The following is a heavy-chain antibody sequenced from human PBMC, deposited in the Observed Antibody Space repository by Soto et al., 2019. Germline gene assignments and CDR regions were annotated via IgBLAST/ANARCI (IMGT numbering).Heavy chain of an antibody. CDR1: GYTFTSYY. CDR2: INPSGGST. V-gene: IGHV1-46*01. D-gene: IGHD3-22*01. Sequence: ASVKVSCKASGYTFTSYYMHWVRQAPGQGLEWMGIINPSGGSTSYAQKFQGRVTMTRDTSTSTVHMELSSLRSEDTAVYYCARDRGYYDSSGYYFVKPSYYYGMDVWGQGTTVTVSS. CDR3: ARDRGYYDSSGYYFVKPSYYYGMDV. J-gene: IGHJ6*02.